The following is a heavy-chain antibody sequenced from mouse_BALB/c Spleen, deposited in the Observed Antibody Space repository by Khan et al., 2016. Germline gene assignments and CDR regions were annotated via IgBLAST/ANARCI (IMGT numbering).Heavy chain of an antibody. D-gene: IGHD2-2*01. Sequence: AKLLESGGGLVQPGGSLKLSCAASGFDFSRYWMSWVRQAPGKGLEWIGEINPDSSTINYTPYLKDKFIISRDNAKNTLYLQMSKVRSEATALYYCARQGDYGYDVYWGQGTTLTVSS. CDR3: ARQGDYGYDVY. CDR2: INPDSSTI. J-gene: IGHJ2*01. CDR1: GFDFSRYW. V-gene: IGHV4-1*02.